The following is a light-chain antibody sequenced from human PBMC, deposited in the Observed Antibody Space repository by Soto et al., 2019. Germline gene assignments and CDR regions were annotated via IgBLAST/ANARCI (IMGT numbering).Light chain of an antibody. CDR2: TAS. J-gene: IGKJ4*01. Sequence: EIVLTQSPATLSLSPGDRATLSCRASQTMRSSHLAWYQQKPGQAPRPLIYTASTRTFDVPDRFSGSGSGIDFTLTITRLQPEDFAVYYCQHYGNSVTFGGGTRVEIK. CDR1: QTMRSSH. CDR3: QHYGNSVT. V-gene: IGKV3-20*01.